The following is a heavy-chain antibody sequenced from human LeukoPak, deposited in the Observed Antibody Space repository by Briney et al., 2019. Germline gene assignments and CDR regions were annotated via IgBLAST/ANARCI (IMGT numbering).Heavy chain of an antibody. Sequence: SETLSLTCTVSGGSISSSSYYWGWIRQPPGKGLEWIGSIYYSGSTYYNPSLKSRVTISVDTSKNQFSLKLSSVTAADTAVYHCARLPAEDYYDSSGYYYADYWGQGALVTVSS. D-gene: IGHD3-22*01. CDR2: IYYSGST. CDR3: ARLPAEDYYDSSGYYYADY. J-gene: IGHJ4*02. V-gene: IGHV4-39*01. CDR1: GGSISSSSYY.